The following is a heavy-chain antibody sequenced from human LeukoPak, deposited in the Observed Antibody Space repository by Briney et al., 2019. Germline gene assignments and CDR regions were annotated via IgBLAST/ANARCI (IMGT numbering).Heavy chain of an antibody. J-gene: IGHJ5*02. Sequence: PSETLSLTCTVSGGSISSYYWSWIRQPPGKGLEWIGYIYYSGSTNYNPSLKSRVTISVDTSKNQFSLKLSSVTAADTAVYYCARASGYWSGVYNWFDPGGQGTLVTVSS. V-gene: IGHV4-59*08. CDR2: IYYSGST. CDR3: ARASGYWSGVYNWFDP. CDR1: GGSISSYY. D-gene: IGHD5-18*01.